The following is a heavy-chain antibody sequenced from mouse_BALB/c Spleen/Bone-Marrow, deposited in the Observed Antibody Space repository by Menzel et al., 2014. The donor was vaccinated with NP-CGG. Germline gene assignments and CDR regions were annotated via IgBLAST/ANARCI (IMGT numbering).Heavy chain of an antibody. CDR2: IRSKSNNYAT. CDR1: GFTFYTYA. J-gene: IGHJ4*01. V-gene: IGHV10-1*02. CDR3: VRHMDY. Sequence: EVKLVESGGGLVQPKGSLKLSCAASGFTFYTYAMSWVRQAPGKGLEWVARIRSKSNNYATYYADSVKDRFTISRDDSQSMLYLQMNNLKTEDTAMYYCVRHMDYWGQGTSVTVSS.